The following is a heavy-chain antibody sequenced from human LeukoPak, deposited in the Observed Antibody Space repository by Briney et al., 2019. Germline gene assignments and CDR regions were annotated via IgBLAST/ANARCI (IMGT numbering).Heavy chain of an antibody. Sequence: GGSLRLSCVASGFTFSGYWMHWVRQAPGMGLVWVSRLNSDGTTVNYADSVKGRFTISRDNAKNTVYLQMSGLRDDDTALYFCVRGAGGPRNYVLDYWGQGALVSVSS. D-gene: IGHD3-10*02. CDR3: VRGAGGPRNYVLDY. V-gene: IGHV3-74*01. CDR1: GFTFSGYW. CDR2: LNSDGTTV. J-gene: IGHJ4*02.